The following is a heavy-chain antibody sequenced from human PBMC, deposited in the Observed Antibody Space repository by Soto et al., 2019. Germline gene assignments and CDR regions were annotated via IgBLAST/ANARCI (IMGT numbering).Heavy chain of an antibody. CDR2: IYYSGST. Sequence: SETLSLTCTVSGGSISSYYWSWIRQPPGKGLEWIGYIYYSGSTNYNPSLKSRVTISVDTSKNQFSLKLSSVTAADAAVYYCARARSGSYFRWFDPWGQGTLVTVSS. J-gene: IGHJ5*02. D-gene: IGHD1-26*01. CDR1: GGSISSYY. CDR3: ARARSGSYFRWFDP. V-gene: IGHV4-59*01.